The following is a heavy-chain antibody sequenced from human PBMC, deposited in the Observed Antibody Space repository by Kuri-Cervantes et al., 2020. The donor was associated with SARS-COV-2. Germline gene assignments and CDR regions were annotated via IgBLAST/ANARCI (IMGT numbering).Heavy chain of an antibody. D-gene: IGHD1-26*01. CDR3: AKSWSGSYYGAFDI. CDR1: GFTFSSYG. CDR2: ISYDGSNK. V-gene: IGHV3-30*18. Sequence: GGSLRPSCPASGFTFSSYGMHWVRQAPGKGLEWVAVISYDGSNKYYADSVKGRFTISRDTSKNTLYLQMNSLRAEDTAVYYCAKSWSGSYYGAFDIWGQGTMVTVSS. J-gene: IGHJ3*02.